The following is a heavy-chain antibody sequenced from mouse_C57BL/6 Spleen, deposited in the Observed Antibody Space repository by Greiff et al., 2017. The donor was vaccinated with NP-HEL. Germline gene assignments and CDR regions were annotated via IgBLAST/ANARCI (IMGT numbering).Heavy chain of an antibody. CDR3: ARDEKRDAMDY. J-gene: IGHJ4*01. Sequence: VQLQQSGPELVKPGASVKISCKASGYAFSSSWMNWVEQRPGKGLEWIGRIYPGDGDTNYNGKFKGKATLTADKSSSTAYMQLSSLTSEDSAVYFCARDEKRDAMDYWGQGTSVTVSS. CDR2: IYPGDGDT. CDR1: GYAFSSSW. V-gene: IGHV1-82*01.